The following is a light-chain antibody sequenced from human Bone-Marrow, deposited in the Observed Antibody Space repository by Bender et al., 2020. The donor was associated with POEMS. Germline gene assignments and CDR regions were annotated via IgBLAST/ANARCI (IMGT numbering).Light chain of an antibody. CDR3: QAWDSRFDQKV. CDR2: DDS. CDR1: NIGRNS. V-gene: IGLV3-21*02. Sequence: SSVVTQSPSVSVAPGQTATISCGADNIGRNSVHWYRQKPGQAPVLVVYDDSGRPSGIPERFSGSNSENTATLTITNVEVDDEADYYCQAWDSRFDQKVFGGGTKLTVL. J-gene: IGLJ2*01.